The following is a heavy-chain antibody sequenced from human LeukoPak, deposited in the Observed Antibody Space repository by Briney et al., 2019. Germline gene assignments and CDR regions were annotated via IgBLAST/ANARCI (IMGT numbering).Heavy chain of an antibody. Sequence: GGSLRLSCATSGFNFDRYTIHWVRQAPGKGLEWVSLAGWAGGTTFYSDSVRGRFTISRDSGRKSVYLQMNSLATDDTAFYFCAKELDTMFFDYWGQGALVTVSS. CDR1: GFNFDRYT. J-gene: IGHJ4*02. CDR2: AGWAGGTT. V-gene: IGHV3-43*01. CDR3: AKELDTMFFDY. D-gene: IGHD3-10*02.